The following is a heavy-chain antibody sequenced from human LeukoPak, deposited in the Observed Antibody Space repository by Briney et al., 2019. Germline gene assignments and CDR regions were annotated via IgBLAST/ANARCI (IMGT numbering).Heavy chain of an antibody. CDR1: GYTFTSYG. CDR2: ISAYNGNT. Sequence: ASVKVSCKASGYTFTSYGISWVRQAPGQGLEWMGWISAYNGNTNYAQKLQGRVTMTTDTSTSTAYMELRSLRSDDTAVYYCARTRNYYGSSGYLLFDAFDIWGQGTMVTVSS. J-gene: IGHJ3*02. D-gene: IGHD3-22*01. V-gene: IGHV1-18*01. CDR3: ARTRNYYGSSGYLLFDAFDI.